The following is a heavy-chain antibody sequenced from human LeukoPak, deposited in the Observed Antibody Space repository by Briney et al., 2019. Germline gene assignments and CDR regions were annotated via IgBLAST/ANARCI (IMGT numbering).Heavy chain of an antibody. Sequence: GESLKISCKGSGSRFTSYWIGWVRPMPGKVLKWMGIIYAGDSDTRYSPSFQGQVTISPDKSSSTAYLQWSSLKASDTAMYYCARSRGYYGTDFDYWGQGTLVTVSS. V-gene: IGHV5-51*01. J-gene: IGHJ4*02. CDR1: GSRFTSYW. D-gene: IGHD2/OR15-2a*01. CDR3: ARSRGYYGTDFDY. CDR2: IYAGDSDT.